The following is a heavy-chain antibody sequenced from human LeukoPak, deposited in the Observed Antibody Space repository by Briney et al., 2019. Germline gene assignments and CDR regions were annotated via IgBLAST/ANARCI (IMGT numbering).Heavy chain of an antibody. V-gene: IGHV1-69*13. CDR3: ASLVEIATIGDFDY. CDR1: GGTFSSYA. CDR2: IIPIFGTA. Sequence: SVKVSCKASGGTFSSYAISWVRQAPGQGLEWMGGIIPIFGTANYAQKFQGRVTITADESTSTAYMELSSLRSEDTAVYYCASLVEIATIGDFDYWGQGTLVTVSS. J-gene: IGHJ4*02. D-gene: IGHD5-24*01.